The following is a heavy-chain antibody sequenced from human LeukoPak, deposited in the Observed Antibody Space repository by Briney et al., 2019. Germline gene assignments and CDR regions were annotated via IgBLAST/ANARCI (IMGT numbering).Heavy chain of an antibody. CDR3: ARGASAAISY. J-gene: IGHJ4*02. CDR1: GGSLSGYY. D-gene: IGHD6-13*01. V-gene: IGHV4-34*01. Sequence: SETLSLTCAVYGGSLSGYYWSWIRQPPGKGLEWIGEINHSGSTNYNPSLKSRVTISVDTSKNQFSLKLSSVTAADTAVYYCARGASAAISYWGQGTLVTVSS. CDR2: INHSGST.